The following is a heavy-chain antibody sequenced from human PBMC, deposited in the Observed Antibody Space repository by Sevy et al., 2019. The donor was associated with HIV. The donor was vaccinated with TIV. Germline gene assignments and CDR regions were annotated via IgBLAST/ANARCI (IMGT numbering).Heavy chain of an antibody. J-gene: IGHJ4*02. D-gene: IGHD5-12*01. V-gene: IGHV3-49*03. Sequence: GGSLRLSCTTSGFTFDDYAMSWFRQAPGKGLEWVAFITRNSYEAYGGTTDYAEFVKGRLIISRDDSKSIAYLQMNSLKTEDTAVYYCTRGLATADTPEYYFDYWGQGTLVTVSS. CDR3: TRGLATADTPEYYFDY. CDR1: GFTFDDYA. CDR2: ITRNSYEAYGGTT.